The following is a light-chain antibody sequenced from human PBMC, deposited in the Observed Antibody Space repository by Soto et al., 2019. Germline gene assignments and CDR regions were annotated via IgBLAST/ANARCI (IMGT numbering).Light chain of an antibody. CDR3: HQYNTWPPWT. CDR1: QSVSRY. Sequence: EIVLTQSPDTLSLSPGESATLSCRASQSVSRYLAWYQQKPGQTPRLLIYDASNRAAGIPARFSGSGSGTDFTLTISSLEPEDFAVYYCHQYNTWPPWTFGPGTKVEI. CDR2: DAS. V-gene: IGKV3-11*01. J-gene: IGKJ1*01.